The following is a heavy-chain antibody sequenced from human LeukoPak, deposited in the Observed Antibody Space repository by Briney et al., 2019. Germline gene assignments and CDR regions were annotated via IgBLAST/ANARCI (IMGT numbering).Heavy chain of an antibody. Sequence: SETLSLTCTVSGGSISSYYWSWIRQPAGKGLEWIGRVHSSGSTNYNPSLKSRVTMSVDTSKNQFSLKLRSVTAADTAVYYCARGSYYYYYDSSGYEGTGFDYWGQGILVTVSS. J-gene: IGHJ4*02. V-gene: IGHV4-4*07. CDR2: VHSSGST. CDR1: GGSISSYY. CDR3: ARGSYYYYYDSSGYEGTGFDY. D-gene: IGHD3-22*01.